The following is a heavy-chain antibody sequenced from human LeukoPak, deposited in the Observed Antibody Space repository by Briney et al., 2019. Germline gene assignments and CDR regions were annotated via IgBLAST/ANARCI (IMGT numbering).Heavy chain of an antibody. V-gene: IGHV3-23*01. CDR3: AKAAIVVVPAALDY. J-gene: IGHJ4*02. D-gene: IGHD2-2*01. Sequence: SGGSLRLACATSGITFNNYAMTWVRQAPGKGLEWVSAISGSGVSTYYADSVKGRFTISRDNSKNTLYLQMNSLRAEDTAVYYCAKAAIVVVPAALDYWGQGTLVTVSS. CDR1: GITFNNYA. CDR2: ISGSGVST.